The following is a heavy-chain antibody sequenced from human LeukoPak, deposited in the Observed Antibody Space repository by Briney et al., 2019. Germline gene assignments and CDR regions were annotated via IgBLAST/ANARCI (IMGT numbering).Heavy chain of an antibody. CDR2: IWYDGSNK. J-gene: IGHJ4*01. D-gene: IGHD3-9*01. Sequence: GGSLRLSCAASGFIFSSYGMHWVRQAPGKGLEWVAVIWYDGSNKNYADSIKGRFTISRDNSKNTLYLQMNSLRAEDTAVYYCASSYYDILTGYQELDHWGQEPWSPSPQ. V-gene: IGHV3-33*01. CDR3: ASSYYDILTGYQELDH. CDR1: GFIFSSYG.